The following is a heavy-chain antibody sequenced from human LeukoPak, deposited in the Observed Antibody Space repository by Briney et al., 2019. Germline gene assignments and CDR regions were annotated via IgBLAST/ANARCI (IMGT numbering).Heavy chain of an antibody. J-gene: IGHJ4*02. V-gene: IGHV1-2*02. CDR2: INPNSGGT. Sequence: ASVKVSFKASGYTFTGYYMHWVRQAPGQGLEWMGWINPNSGGTNYAQKFQGRVTMTRDTSISTAYMELSRLRSDDTAVYYCAREDYDSLTGQEAYFGYWGQGTLVTVSS. CDR3: AREDYDSLTGQEAYFGY. CDR1: GYTFTGYY. D-gene: IGHD3-9*01.